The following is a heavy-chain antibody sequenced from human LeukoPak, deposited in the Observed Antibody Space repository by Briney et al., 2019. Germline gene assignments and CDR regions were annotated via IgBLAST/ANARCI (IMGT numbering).Heavy chain of an antibody. CDR3: AREGDVVDTIGSFDY. CDR2: VNNDGSGT. CDR1: GFTFSRYW. J-gene: IGHJ4*02. V-gene: IGHV3-74*01. D-gene: IGHD5-12*01. Sequence: GGSLRLSCEASGFTFSRYWMHWVRQAPGKGPVWVSRVNNDGSGTNYADSVKGRFIISRDNAKNTLYLQMSSLRAEDTAVYYCAREGDVVDTIGSFDYWGQGTLVTVSS.